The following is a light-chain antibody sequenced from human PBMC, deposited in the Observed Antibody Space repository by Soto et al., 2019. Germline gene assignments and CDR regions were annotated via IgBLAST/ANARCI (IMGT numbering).Light chain of an antibody. V-gene: IGKV3-11*01. Sequence: EIVLTQSPATLSLSPGERATLSCRTSQSVSNYLAWYQQKPGQAPRLLMYDAYNRATGIPPRFSGSGSGTDFTLTISSLEPEDSAVYYCQQRHMWPITFGQGTRLEIK. J-gene: IGKJ5*01. CDR3: QQRHMWPIT. CDR1: QSVSNY. CDR2: DAY.